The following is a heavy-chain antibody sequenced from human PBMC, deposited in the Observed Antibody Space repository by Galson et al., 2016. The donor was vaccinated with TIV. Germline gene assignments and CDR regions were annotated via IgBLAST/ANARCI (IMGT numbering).Heavy chain of an antibody. CDR2: ISDGGNT. D-gene: IGHD2-15*01. Sequence: SLRLSCAASGFTFSNYDMTWVRQAPGKGLEWVSLISDGGNTYYPDSVKGRFTISRDNSKNTLYLQMNSLRVEDTAVYYCARDRVVDATYYYYYYGMDVWGQGTAVTVSS. CDR3: ARDRVVDATYYYYYYGMDV. V-gene: IGHV3-66*02. J-gene: IGHJ6*02. CDR1: GFTFSNYD.